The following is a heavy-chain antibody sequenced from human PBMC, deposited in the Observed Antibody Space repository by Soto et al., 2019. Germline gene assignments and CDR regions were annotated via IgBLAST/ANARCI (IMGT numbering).Heavy chain of an antibody. CDR3: AKDLGYSYHMDV. CDR2: ISGSGGST. J-gene: IGHJ6*02. Sequence: GGSLRLSCAASGFTFSRYAMSWVLQAPGKGLEWVSAISGSGGSTDYADSVKGRFTISRDNSKNTLYLQMDSLRAEDTAVYYCAKDLGYSYHMDVWGQGTTVTVSS. V-gene: IGHV3-23*01. CDR1: GFTFSRYA. D-gene: IGHD5-18*01.